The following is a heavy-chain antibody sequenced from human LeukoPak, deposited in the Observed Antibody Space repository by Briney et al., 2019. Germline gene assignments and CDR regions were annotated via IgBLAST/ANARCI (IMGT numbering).Heavy chain of an antibody. J-gene: IGHJ5*02. CDR3: ARKSLGIVAAGTFFGS. CDR1: GFTVSSNF. CDR2: IYSGGGT. V-gene: IGHV3-53*01. Sequence: PGGSLRLSCAASGFTVSSNFVTWVRQAPGKGLEWLSIIYSGGGTDYADSVKGRFTISRDNSKNTVHLQMNSLRAEDTAMYHCARKSLGIVAAGTFFGSWGQGTLVTVSS. D-gene: IGHD6-13*01.